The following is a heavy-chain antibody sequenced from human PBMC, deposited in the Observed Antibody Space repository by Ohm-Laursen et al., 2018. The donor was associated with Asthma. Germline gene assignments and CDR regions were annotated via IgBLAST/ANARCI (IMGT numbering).Heavy chain of an antibody. CDR3: ARDRSESYKRVDAFDI. D-gene: IGHD1-26*01. CDR2: ISYDGSNK. J-gene: IGHJ3*02. Sequence: SLRLSCAASGFTFSSYGMHWVRQAPGKGLEWVAVISYDGSNKYYADSVKGRFTISRDNSKNTLYLQMNSLRAEDTAVYYCARDRSESYKRVDAFDIWGQGTMVTVSS. V-gene: IGHV3-30*03. CDR1: GFTFSSYG.